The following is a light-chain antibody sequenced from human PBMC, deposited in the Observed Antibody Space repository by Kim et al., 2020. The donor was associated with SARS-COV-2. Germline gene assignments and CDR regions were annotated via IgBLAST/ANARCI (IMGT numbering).Light chain of an antibody. CDR1: SSDVGGYEY. CDR2: DVS. J-gene: IGLJ3*02. Sequence: GQSVTISCTGTSSDVGGYEYVSWYQQHPGKAPKLTLYDVSKRPSGVPDRFSGSKSGNTASLTISGLQAEDEADYYCCSYAGTYTWLFGGGTKLTVL. CDR3: CSYAGTYTWL. V-gene: IGLV2-11*01.